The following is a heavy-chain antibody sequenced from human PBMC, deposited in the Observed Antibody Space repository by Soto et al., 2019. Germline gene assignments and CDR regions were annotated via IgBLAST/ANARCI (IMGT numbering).Heavy chain of an antibody. D-gene: IGHD2-2*01. Sequence: ASVKVSCKASGYTFXSYAMHWVRQAPGQRLEWMGWINAGNGNTKYSQKFQGRVTITRDTSTSTAYMELRSLRSDDTAVYYCARVKGEVPAAPQDYWGQGTLVTVSS. CDR3: ARVKGEVPAAPQDY. CDR2: INAGNGNT. V-gene: IGHV1-3*01. CDR1: GYTFXSYA. J-gene: IGHJ4*02.